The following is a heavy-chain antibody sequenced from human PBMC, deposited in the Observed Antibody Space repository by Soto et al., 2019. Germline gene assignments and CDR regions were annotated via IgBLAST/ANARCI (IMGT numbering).Heavy chain of an antibody. CDR1: GESISTDY. J-gene: IGHJ1*01. V-gene: IGHV4-59*08. CDR2: IYYGGST. Sequence: SQTLSLPCTVSGESISTDYWSWIRQSPGKGLEWIGFIYYGGSTNYNPSLKSRVTISVDTPKNQFSLKLSSVTAADTAVYYCGKSCTGPVLAFWVKGTLVP. CDR3: GKSCTGPVLAF. D-gene: IGHD2-2*01.